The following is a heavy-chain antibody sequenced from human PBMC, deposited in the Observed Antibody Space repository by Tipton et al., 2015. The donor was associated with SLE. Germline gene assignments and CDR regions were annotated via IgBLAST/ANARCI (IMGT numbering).Heavy chain of an antibody. CDR1: GGSISSYY. CDR2: IYYGGST. CDR3: ARENWSDAFDI. J-gene: IGHJ3*02. D-gene: IGHD3-3*01. V-gene: IGHV4-59*01. Sequence: TLSLTCTVSGGSISSYYWSWIRQPPGEGLEWTANIYYGGSTNYNPSLKSRVTVSVDTSKNQFSLKLSSVTAADTAVYYCARENWSDAFDIWGRGTMVSVSS.